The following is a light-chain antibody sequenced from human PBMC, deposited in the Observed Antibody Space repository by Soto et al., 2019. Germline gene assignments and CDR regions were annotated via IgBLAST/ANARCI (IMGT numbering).Light chain of an antibody. Sequence: DIQMTQSPTSLSASVGDRVTITCRASQGIRNFVAWYQQKPGKAPKLLIYAASTLPSGVPSRFSGSESGTDFTLTINSLQPEDVATYYCQKYSSVPVFGPGTKVEIK. J-gene: IGKJ3*01. CDR1: QGIRNF. V-gene: IGKV1-27*01. CDR3: QKYSSVPV. CDR2: AAS.